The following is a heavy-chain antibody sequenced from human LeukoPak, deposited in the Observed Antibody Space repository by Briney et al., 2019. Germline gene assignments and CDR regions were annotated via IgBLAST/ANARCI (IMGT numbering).Heavy chain of an antibody. V-gene: IGHV1-69*05. Sequence: ASVKVSCKASGGTFSSYAISWVRQAPGQGLEWMGGIIPIFGTANYAQKLQGRVTMTTDTSTSTAYMELRSLRSDDTAVYYCAREWNQLLWLDYWGQGTLVTVSS. CDR3: AREWNQLLWLDY. D-gene: IGHD2-2*01. CDR1: GGTFSSYA. J-gene: IGHJ4*02. CDR2: IIPIFGTA.